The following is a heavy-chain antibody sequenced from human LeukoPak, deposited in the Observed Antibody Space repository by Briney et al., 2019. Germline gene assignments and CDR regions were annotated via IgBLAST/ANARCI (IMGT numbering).Heavy chain of an antibody. CDR1: GGSFSGYY. CDR2: INHSGST. V-gene: IGHV4-34*01. Sequence: SETLSLTCSVYGGSFSGYYWSWIRQPPGKGLEWIGEINHSGSTNYNPSLKSRVTISVDTSKNQFSLKLSSVTAADTAVYYCARAVRGDYFDYWGQGTLVTVSS. J-gene: IGHJ4*02. D-gene: IGHD3-16*01. CDR3: ARAVRGDYFDY.